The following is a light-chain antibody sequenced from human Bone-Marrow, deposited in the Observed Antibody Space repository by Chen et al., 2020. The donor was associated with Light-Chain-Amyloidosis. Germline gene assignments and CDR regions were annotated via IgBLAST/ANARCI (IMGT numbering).Light chain of an antibody. V-gene: IGLV3-25*03. J-gene: IGLJ2*01. CDR1: DLPTKY. CDR2: RDT. CDR3: QSADSSGTYEVI. Sequence: SYELTQPPSVSVSPGQTARITCSGDDLPTKYAYWYQQKPGQAPVLVIHRDTERTSGISERFSGSSEGTTATLTISGVQAEDEADYHCQSADSSGTYEVIFGGGTKLTVL.